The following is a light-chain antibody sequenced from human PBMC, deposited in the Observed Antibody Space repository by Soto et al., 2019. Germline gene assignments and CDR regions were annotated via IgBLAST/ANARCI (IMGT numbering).Light chain of an antibody. CDR2: EVS. CDR3: SSYTTSSTQV. J-gene: IGLJ1*01. CDR1: SSDIGGYKH. V-gene: IGLV2-14*01. Sequence: QSVLTQPASVSGSPGQSITISCTGTSSDIGGYKHVSWYQQHPGKAPKLKIYEVSNRPSGVSNRFSGSKSGNTASLTISGLQAEDEADYYCSSYTTSSTQVFGTGTKVTVL.